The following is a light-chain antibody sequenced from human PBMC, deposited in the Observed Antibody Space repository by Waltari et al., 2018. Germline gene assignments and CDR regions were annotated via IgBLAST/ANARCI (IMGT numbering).Light chain of an antibody. J-gene: IGLJ1*01. CDR1: LSTTGETT. CDR2: SHN. V-gene: IGLV1-44*01. CDR3: SAWDDRLNGYV. Sequence: QSVLTQPPSASGTPGPRVTISFSAGLSTTGETTVNWYPQVPGTAPKLLIYSHNQRPSGVPHRFSGSISGTSASLAISGLQAEDEADYYCSAWDDRLNGYVFGTGTKVTVL.